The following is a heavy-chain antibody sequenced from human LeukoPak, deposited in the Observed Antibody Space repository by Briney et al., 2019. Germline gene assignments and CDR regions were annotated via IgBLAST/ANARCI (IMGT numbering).Heavy chain of an antibody. D-gene: IGHD2-21*01. CDR1: GYTFTGYY. CDR2: INPNSGGT. CDR3: ARDRSAIRIVVAEYYFDY. Sequence: ASVKVSCKASGYTFTGYYMHWVRQAPGQGLEWMGWINPNSGGTNYAQKFQGRVTMTRDTSISTAYMELSRLRSDDTAAYYCARDRSAIRIVVAEYYFDYWGQGTLVTVSS. V-gene: IGHV1-2*02. J-gene: IGHJ4*02.